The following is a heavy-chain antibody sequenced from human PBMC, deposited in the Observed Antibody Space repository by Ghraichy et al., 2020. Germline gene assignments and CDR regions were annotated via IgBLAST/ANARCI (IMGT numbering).Heavy chain of an antibody. D-gene: IGHD3-10*01. V-gene: IGHV3-23*01. CDR1: GFTFSNYA. CDR2: IGRSGGNT. CDR3: AKERLPYGSGSHDS. Sequence: GGSLRLSCAASGFTFSNYAMPWVRQAPGKGLRWVSGIGRSGGNTYYADSVKGRFSISRDNSKNTLYLQMNSLRAEDTAIYYCAKERLPYGSGSHDSWGQGTLVTVSS. J-gene: IGHJ4*02.